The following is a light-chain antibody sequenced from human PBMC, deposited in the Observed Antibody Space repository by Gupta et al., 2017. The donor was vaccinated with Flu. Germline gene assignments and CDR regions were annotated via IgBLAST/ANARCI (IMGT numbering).Light chain of an antibody. Sequence: QAVVTQEPSLTVSLGGIVTLTCGSSPGAVTSGHSPFWFQQRPGQAPRTLIYDTSRKPSWTPARFSGSLLGGNAALTLSGAQPEDESEYYCLLSYSGGRNWVFGGGTKLTVL. V-gene: IGLV7-46*01. CDR2: DTS. J-gene: IGLJ3*02. CDR3: LLSYSGGRNWV. CDR1: PGAVTSGHS.